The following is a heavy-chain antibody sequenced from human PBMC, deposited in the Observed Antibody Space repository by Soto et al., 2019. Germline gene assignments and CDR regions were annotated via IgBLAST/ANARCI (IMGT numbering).Heavy chain of an antibody. V-gene: IGHV3-30-3*01. CDR2: ISYNGGHE. J-gene: IGHJ4*02. Sequence: QVQLVESGGGVVQPGRSLRVSCAASGFNFSTYAMHWVRQAPGKGLEWVAVISYNGGHEFYADSVKGRFTISRDNSKNTLYLEMRSLRVEETAVYYCARDQRDKFSTGWYRIDYWGQGTLVTVSS. CDR3: ARDQRDKFSTGWYRIDY. D-gene: IGHD6-19*01. CDR1: GFNFSTYA.